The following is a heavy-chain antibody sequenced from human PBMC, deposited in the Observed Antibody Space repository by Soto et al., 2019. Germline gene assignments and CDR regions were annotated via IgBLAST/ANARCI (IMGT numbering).Heavy chain of an antibody. J-gene: IGHJ4*02. D-gene: IGHD3-10*01. CDR3: ARSAMVRGVHQYYFDY. CDR1: GFTFSDHY. V-gene: IGHV3-72*01. Sequence: GGSLRLSCAASGFTFSDHYMDWVRQAPGKGLERVGRSRNKDNSYTTTYTASVKGRFTISIDDSKNSLYLQMNCLKTEDTAVYYCARSAMVRGVHQYYFDYWGQGTLVTVSS. CDR2: SRNKDNSYTT.